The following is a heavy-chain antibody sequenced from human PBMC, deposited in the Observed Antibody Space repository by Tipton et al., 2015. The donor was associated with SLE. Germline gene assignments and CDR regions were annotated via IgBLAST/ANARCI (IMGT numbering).Heavy chain of an antibody. V-gene: IGHV4-59*01. Sequence: TLSLTCGVYGASFSGYYWSWIRQPPKQGLEWIGWIYHTGSTDYNPSLKSRVTISVDTSKNQFSLRLSSVTAADTAVYYCVRGPKDVWGQGTTVTVSS. J-gene: IGHJ6*02. CDR2: IYHTGST. CDR3: VRGPKDV. CDR1: GASFSGYY.